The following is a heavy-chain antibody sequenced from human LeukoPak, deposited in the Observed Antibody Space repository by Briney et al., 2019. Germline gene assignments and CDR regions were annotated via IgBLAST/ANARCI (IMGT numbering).Heavy chain of an antibody. V-gene: IGHV4-39*01. CDR2: IYYSGST. CDR3: ARHWLRGATKPGYMDV. CDR1: GGSISISSYY. J-gene: IGHJ6*03. Sequence: SETLSLTCTVSGGSISISSYYWGRIRQPPGKGLEWIGTIYYSGSTYYSPSLKSRVTISVDTSKTQFSLKLSSVTAADTAVYYCARHWLRGATKPGYMDVWGKGTTVTVSS. D-gene: IGHD1-26*01.